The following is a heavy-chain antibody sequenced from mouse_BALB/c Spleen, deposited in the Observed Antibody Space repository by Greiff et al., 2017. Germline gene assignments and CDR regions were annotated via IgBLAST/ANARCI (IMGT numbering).Heavy chain of an antibody. Sequence: QVQLQQSGAELVRPGTSVKVSCKASGYAFTNYLIEWVKQRPGQGLEWIGVINPGSGGTNYNEKFKGKATLTADKSSSTAYMQLSSLTSDDSAVYFCAVYYYGSSYAMDYWGQGTSVTVSS. D-gene: IGHD1-1*01. V-gene: IGHV1-54*01. J-gene: IGHJ4*01. CDR2: INPGSGGT. CDR1: GYAFTNYL. CDR3: AVYYYGSSYAMDY.